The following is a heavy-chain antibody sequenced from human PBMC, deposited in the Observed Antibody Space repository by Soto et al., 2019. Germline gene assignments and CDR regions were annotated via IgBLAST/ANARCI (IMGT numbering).Heavy chain of an antibody. D-gene: IGHD2-2*01. CDR1: GGSFSGYY. Sequence: SSETLSLTCAVYGGSFSGYYWSWIRQPPGKGLEWIGEINHSGSTNYNPSLKSRVTISVDTSKNQFSLKLSSVTAADTAVYYCARAQTGVAASRTYACHCGINVWHQGHTVTVCS. CDR2: INHSGST. CDR3: ARAQTGVAASRTYACHCGINV. V-gene: IGHV4-34*01. J-gene: IGHJ6*02.